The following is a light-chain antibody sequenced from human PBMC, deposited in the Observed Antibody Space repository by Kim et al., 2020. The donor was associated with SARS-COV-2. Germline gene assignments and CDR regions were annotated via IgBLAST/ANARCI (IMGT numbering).Light chain of an antibody. CDR2: GKN. CDR1: SLRSYY. Sequence: SSELTQDPAVSVALGQTVRITCQGDSLRSYYASWYQQKPGQAPVLVIYGKNNRPSGIPDRFSGSSSGNTASLTITGAQAEDEADYYCNSRVRSGNHLKVV. V-gene: IGLV3-19*01. J-gene: IGLJ2*01. CDR3: NSRVRSGNHLKVV.